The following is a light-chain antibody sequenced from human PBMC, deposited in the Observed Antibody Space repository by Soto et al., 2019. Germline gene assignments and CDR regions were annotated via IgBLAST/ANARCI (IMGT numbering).Light chain of an antibody. V-gene: IGLV2-14*01. CDR1: SSDIGAYNS. CDR2: EVS. J-gene: IGLJ1*01. Sequence: QSALTQPASVSGSPGQSITISCTGTSSDIGAYNSVSWYQQHPGKAPKLMIYEVSNRPSGVSNRFSASKSGNTASVTISGLQAEDEADYYCSSRTTSNPDVFGTGTKVTVL. CDR3: SSRTTSNPDV.